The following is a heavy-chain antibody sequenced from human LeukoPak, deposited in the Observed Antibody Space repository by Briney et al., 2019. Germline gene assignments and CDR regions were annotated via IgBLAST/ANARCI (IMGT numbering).Heavy chain of an antibody. J-gene: IGHJ4*02. CDR2: IYYSGTT. Sequence: SETLSLTCTVSGGSISSYYWSWIRQPPGKGLEWIGYIYYSGTTNYNPSLKSRVTISVDTSKNQFSLKLSSVTAADTAVYYCARGLVYSSGWYNYNFDYWGQGTLVTVSS. CDR3: ARGLVYSSGWYNYNFDY. CDR1: GGSISSYY. V-gene: IGHV4-59*12. D-gene: IGHD6-19*01.